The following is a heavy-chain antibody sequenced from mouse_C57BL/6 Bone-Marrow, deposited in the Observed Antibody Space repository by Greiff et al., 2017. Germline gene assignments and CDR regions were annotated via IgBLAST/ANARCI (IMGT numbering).Heavy chain of an antibody. CDR2: IDPSDSYT. Sequence: QVQLQQPGAELVRPGTSVKLSCKASGYTFTSYWMHWVKQRPGQGLEWIGVIDPSDSYTNYNQKFKGKATLTVDPSSSTAYMQLSSLTSEDSAVYYCARRGELRWYFDVWGTGTTVTVSS. V-gene: IGHV1-59*01. CDR1: GYTFTSYW. CDR3: ARRGELRWYFDV. D-gene: IGHD2-4*01. J-gene: IGHJ1*03.